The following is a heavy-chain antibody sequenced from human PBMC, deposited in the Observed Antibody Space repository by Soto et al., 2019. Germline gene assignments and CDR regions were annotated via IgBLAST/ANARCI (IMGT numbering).Heavy chain of an antibody. CDR3: ARDSSGYDSYYFDY. Sequence: PGGSLRLSCAASGFTFSSYSMNWVRQAPGKGLEWVSSISSSSSYIYYADSVKGRFTISRDNAKNSLYLQMNSLRAEDTAVYYCARDSSGYDSYYFDYWGQGTLVTVSS. CDR1: GFTFSSYS. CDR2: ISSSSSYI. J-gene: IGHJ4*02. V-gene: IGHV3-21*01. D-gene: IGHD5-12*01.